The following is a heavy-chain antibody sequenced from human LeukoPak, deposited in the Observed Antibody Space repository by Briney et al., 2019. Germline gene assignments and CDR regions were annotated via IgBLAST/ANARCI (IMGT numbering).Heavy chain of an antibody. D-gene: IGHD3-10*01. CDR1: GGSISSYY. CDR3: ARQGRYYYGSGSYRLNYYYYMDV. CDR2: IYYSGST. J-gene: IGHJ6*03. V-gene: IGHV4-59*08. Sequence: PSETLSLTCTVSGGSISSYYWSWIRQPPGKGLEWIGYIYYSGSTNYNPSLKSRVTISVDTSKNQFSLKLSSMTAADTAVYYCARQGRYYYGSGSYRLNYYYYMDVWGKGTTVTISS.